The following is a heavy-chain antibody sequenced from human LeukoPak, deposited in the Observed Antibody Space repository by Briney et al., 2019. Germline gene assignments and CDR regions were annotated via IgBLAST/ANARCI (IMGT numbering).Heavy chain of an antibody. CDR1: GFTFSSYS. CDR3: ARVRYVDTAMVEDY. CDR2: ISSSSSTI. Sequence: AGGSLRLSCAASGFTFSSYSMNWVRQAPGKGLEWVSYISSSSSTIYYADSVKGRFTISRDNAKNSLYLQMNSLRAEDTAVYYCARVRYVDTAMVEDYWGQGTLVTVSS. D-gene: IGHD5-18*01. J-gene: IGHJ4*02. V-gene: IGHV3-48*04.